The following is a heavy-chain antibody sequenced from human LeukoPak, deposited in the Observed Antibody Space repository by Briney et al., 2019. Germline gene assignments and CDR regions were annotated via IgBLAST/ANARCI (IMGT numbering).Heavy chain of an antibody. Sequence: GGSLRLSCAASGFTVSSNYMSWVRQAPGKGLEWVSVIYSGGSRYYADSVKGRFTISRDNSKNTLYLQMNSLRAEDTAVYYCARAGYSGYDPSWYGGAFDIWGQGTIVTVSS. V-gene: IGHV3-53*01. CDR2: IYSGGSR. J-gene: IGHJ3*02. CDR3: ARAGYSGYDPSWYGGAFDI. D-gene: IGHD5-12*01. CDR1: GFTVSSNY.